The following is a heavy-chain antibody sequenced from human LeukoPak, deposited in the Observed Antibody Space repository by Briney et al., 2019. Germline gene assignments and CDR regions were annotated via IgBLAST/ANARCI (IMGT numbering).Heavy chain of an antibody. CDR2: IYSGGST. CDR1: GFTVSSNY. CDR3: ARASSGYSYGHYFDY. Sequence: GGSLRLSCAASGFTVSSNYMSWVRQAPGKGLEWVSVIYSGGSTYYADSVRGRFTISRDNSKNTLYLQMNSLRAEDTAVYYCARASSGYSYGHYFDYWGQGTLVTVSS. V-gene: IGHV3-66*02. J-gene: IGHJ4*02. D-gene: IGHD5-18*01.